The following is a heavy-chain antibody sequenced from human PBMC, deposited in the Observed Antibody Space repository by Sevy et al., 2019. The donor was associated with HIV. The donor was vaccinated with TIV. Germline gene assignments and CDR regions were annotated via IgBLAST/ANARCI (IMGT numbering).Heavy chain of an antibody. CDR1: GYTLTKLS. CDR2: FDPEDGET. CDR3: AAAREYYEDSSGYLDY. J-gene: IGHJ4*02. Sequence: ASVKVSCKVSGYTLTKLSMHWVRQAPRKGLEWIGRFDPEDGETIFAQKFQGRVTMTEDTSTDTAYMELSSLRSEDTAVYYCAAAREYYEDSSGYLDYWGQGTLVTVSS. V-gene: IGHV1-24*01. D-gene: IGHD3-22*01.